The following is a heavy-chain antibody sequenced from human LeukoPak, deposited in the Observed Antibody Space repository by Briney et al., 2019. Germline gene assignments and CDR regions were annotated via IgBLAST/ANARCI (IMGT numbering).Heavy chain of an antibody. V-gene: IGHV3-23*01. CDR1: GFTFSTFG. Sequence: GGSLRLSCVASGFTFSTFGMSWVRQAPGKGLEWVSRISDTGGYTYYADSMKGRFTISRDNSKNTLYLQMNSLRAEDTAVYHCANGGSMAHEKIHNWGQGTLVTVSS. CDR3: ANGGSMAHEKIHN. D-gene: IGHD2/OR15-2a*01. CDR2: ISDTGGYT. J-gene: IGHJ4*02.